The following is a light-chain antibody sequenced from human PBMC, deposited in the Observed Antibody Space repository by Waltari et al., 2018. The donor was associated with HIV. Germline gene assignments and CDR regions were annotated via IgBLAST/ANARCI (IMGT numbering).Light chain of an antibody. CDR2: SNS. CDR1: RSNNGRNP. J-gene: IGLJ3*02. CDR3: GAWDDSLKGFM. Sequence: QSVLTQPPSASGAPGQGVPISCSGSRSNNGRNPVRWYQQLQGTAPKLLIASNSQRPSGVPDRFSGSKSGSSASLAISGLQSEDESQYFCGAWDDSLKGFMFGGGTQLTVL. V-gene: IGLV1-44*01.